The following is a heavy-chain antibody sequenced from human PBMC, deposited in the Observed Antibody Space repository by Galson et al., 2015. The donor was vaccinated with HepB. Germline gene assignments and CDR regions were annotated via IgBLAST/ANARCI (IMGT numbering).Heavy chain of an antibody. Sequence: SLRLSCAASGFTFSNYAMNWVRQAPGKGLEWVSSITSDGGVTYYADSVEGRFTISRDNFKSTLYLQMNSLRADDTGVYYCVNRMVTAWLSDYWGQGTLGTVSS. CDR1: GFTFSNYA. D-gene: IGHD5-18*01. CDR2: ITSDGGVT. CDR3: VNRMVTAWLSDY. V-gene: IGHV3-23*01. J-gene: IGHJ4*02.